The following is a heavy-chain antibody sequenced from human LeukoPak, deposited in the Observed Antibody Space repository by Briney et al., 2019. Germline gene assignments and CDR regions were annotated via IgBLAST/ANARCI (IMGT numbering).Heavy chain of an antibody. J-gene: IGHJ4*02. D-gene: IGHD3-22*01. CDR3: ATSGSGYYTYYFDY. CDR2: FDPGDGET. Sequence: GASVKVSCKVSGYTLTELSMHWVRQAPGKGLEWMGGFDPGDGETIYAQKFQGRVTMTEDTSTDTAYMELSSLRSGDTAVYYCATSGSGYYTYYFDYWGQGTLVTVSS. CDR1: GYTLTELS. V-gene: IGHV1-24*01.